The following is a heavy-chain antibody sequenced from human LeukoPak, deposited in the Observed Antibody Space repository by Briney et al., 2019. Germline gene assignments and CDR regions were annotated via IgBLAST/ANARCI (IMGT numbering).Heavy chain of an antibody. D-gene: IGHD3-10*01. CDR3: ARGSMVRGVIQYNWFDP. CDR2: INHSGST. J-gene: IGHJ5*02. Sequence: PSETLSLTCAVYGGSFSGYYWSWIRQPPRKGLEWIGEINHSGSTNYNPSLKSRVTISVDTSKNQFSLKLSSVTAADTAVYYCARGSMVRGVIQYNWFDPWGQGTLVTVSS. CDR1: GGSFSGYY. V-gene: IGHV4-34*01.